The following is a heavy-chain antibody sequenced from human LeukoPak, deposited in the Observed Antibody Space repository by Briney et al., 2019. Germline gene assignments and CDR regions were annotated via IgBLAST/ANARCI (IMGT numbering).Heavy chain of an antibody. J-gene: IGHJ4*02. Sequence: PGGSLRLSCAASGFTFSSYGMHWVRQAPGKGLEWVAFIWYDGSNKYYADSVKGRFTISRDNSKNTLYLQMNSLRAEDTAVYYCAKGKSGQQDYWGQGTLVTVSS. CDR3: AKGKSGQQDY. CDR2: IWYDGSNK. V-gene: IGHV3-30*02. D-gene: IGHD3-10*01. CDR1: GFTFSSYG.